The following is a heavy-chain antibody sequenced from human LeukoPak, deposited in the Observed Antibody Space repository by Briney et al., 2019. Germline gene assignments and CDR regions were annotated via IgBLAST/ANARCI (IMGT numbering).Heavy chain of an antibody. Sequence: QPGGSLRLSCAASGFTFSSYAMSWVRQAPGKGLEWVSAISGSGGSTYYADSVKGRFTISRDNSKNTLYLQMNSLRAEDTAVYYCARDEIQLHAFDIWGQGTMVTVSS. CDR2: ISGSGGST. V-gene: IGHV3-23*01. CDR1: GFTFSSYA. J-gene: IGHJ3*02. CDR3: ARDEIQLHAFDI. D-gene: IGHD5-18*01.